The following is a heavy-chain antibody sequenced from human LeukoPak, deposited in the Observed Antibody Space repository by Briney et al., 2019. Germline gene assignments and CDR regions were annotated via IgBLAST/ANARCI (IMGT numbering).Heavy chain of an antibody. V-gene: IGHV3-48*03. CDR2: ISSSGSTK. CDR3: ARRYCSSTSCTLDY. D-gene: IGHD2-2*01. CDR1: GFTLSSYE. Sequence: GGSLRLSCAASGFTLSSYEVNWVRQAPGKGLEWVSYISSSGSTKYYADSVKGRFTIARDNAENSLYLQMNSLRAEDTAVYYCARRYCSSTSCTLDYWGQGALVTVSS. J-gene: IGHJ4*02.